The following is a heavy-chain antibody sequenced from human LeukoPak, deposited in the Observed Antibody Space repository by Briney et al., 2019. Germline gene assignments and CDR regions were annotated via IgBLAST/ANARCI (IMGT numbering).Heavy chain of an antibody. V-gene: IGHV4-61*02. Sequence: SETLSLTCTVSGASISSTNYYWGWIRQPAGKGLEWIGRIYTSGSTNYNPSLKSRVTMSVDTSKNQFSLKLSSVTAADTAVYYCARDGLTYCSSTSCYDGAYYGMDVWGQGTTVTVSS. D-gene: IGHD2-2*01. CDR2: IYTSGST. CDR1: GASISSTNYY. J-gene: IGHJ6*02. CDR3: ARDGLTYCSSTSCYDGAYYGMDV.